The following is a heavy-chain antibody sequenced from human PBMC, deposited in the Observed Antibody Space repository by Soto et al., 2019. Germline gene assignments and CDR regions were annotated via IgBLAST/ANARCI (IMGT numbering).Heavy chain of an antibody. J-gene: IGHJ6*02. CDR2: IWYDGSNK. CDR3: ARETSYDFWSGPQTMDV. CDR1: GFTFSSYG. V-gene: IGHV3-33*01. Sequence: PGGSLRLSCAASGFTFSSYGMHWVRQAPGKGLEWVAVIWYDGSNKYYADSVKGRFTISRDNSKNTLYLQMNSLRPDDTAVYYCARETSYDFWSGPQTMDVWGQGTTVTVSS. D-gene: IGHD3-3*01.